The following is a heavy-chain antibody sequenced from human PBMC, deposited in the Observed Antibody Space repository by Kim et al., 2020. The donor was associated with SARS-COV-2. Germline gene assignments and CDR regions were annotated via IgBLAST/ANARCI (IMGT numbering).Heavy chain of an antibody. CDR1: GGSFSGYY. D-gene: IGHD1-7*01. J-gene: IGHJ4*02. V-gene: IGHV4-34*01. Sequence: SETLSLTCAVYGGSFSGYYWSWIRQPPGKGLEWIGEINHSGSTNYNPSLKSRVTISVDTSKNQFSLKLSSVTAADTAVYYCANWNYLYWGQGTLVTVSS. CDR3: ANWNYLY. CDR2: INHSGST.